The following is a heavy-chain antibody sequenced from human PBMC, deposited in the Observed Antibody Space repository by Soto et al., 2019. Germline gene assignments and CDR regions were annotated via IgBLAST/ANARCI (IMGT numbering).Heavy chain of an antibody. CDR2: IWYDGSNK. CDR1: GFTFSSYG. D-gene: IGHD5-18*01. CDR3: ARDGGYSYGFHPFDP. Sequence: QVQLVESGGGVVQPGRSLRLSCAASGFTFSSYGMHWVRQAPGKGLEWVAVIWYDGSNKYYADSVKGRFTISRDNSKNTLYLQMNSLRAEDTAVYYCARDGGYSYGFHPFDPWGQGTLVTVSS. V-gene: IGHV3-33*01. J-gene: IGHJ5*02.